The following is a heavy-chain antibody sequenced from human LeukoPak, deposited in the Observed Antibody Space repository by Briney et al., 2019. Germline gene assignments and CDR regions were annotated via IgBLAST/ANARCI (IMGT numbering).Heavy chain of an antibody. CDR3: ARELAVAGFDY. CDR2: IKQDGSEK. CDR1: GFTFNSYW. J-gene: IGHJ4*02. D-gene: IGHD6-19*01. V-gene: IGHV3-7*04. Sequence: PVGSLRLSCAASGFTFNSYWMSWVRQAPGKGLEWVANIKQDGSEKYYVDSVKGRFTISRDNNKNSLYLQMNSLRAEDTAVYYCARELAVAGFDYWGQGTLVTVSS.